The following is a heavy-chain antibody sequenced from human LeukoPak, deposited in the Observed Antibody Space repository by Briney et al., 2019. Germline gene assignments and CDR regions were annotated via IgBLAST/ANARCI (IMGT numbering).Heavy chain of an antibody. CDR2: IYYSGST. CDR3: ARDLVAGPTFLDY. J-gene: IGHJ4*02. CDR1: GGSISSSSYY. V-gene: IGHV4-39*07. D-gene: IGHD6-19*01. Sequence: PSETLSLTCTVSGGSISSSSYYWGWIRQPPGKGLEWIGSIYYSGSTYYNPSLKSRVTISVDTSKNQFSLKLSSVTAADTAVYYCARDLVAGPTFLDYGGRGTRVPVSS.